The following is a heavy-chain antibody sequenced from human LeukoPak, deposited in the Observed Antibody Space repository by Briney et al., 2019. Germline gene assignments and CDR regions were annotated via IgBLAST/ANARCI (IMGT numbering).Heavy chain of an antibody. J-gene: IGHJ6*03. D-gene: IGHD4-17*01. CDR1: CGSINRYY. Sequence: PSETLSLTCSVSCGSINRYYWSWIPQPPGKGPELIGFIYYTGSTNYDPSLRSRVTISVGTSKNQVSLKLSAVTAADTPLYYSARRRASNDYAAGLYYYFMDVWGRGTTVVVSS. CDR3: ARRRASNDYAAGLYYYFMDV. CDR2: IYYTGST. V-gene: IGHV4-59*01.